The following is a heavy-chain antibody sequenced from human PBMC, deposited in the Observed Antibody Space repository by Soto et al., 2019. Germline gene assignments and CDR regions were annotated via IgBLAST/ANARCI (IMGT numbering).Heavy chain of an antibody. CDR2: IIPIFGTA. Sequence: SVKVSCKASGGTFSSYAISWVRQAPGQGLEWMGGIIPIFGTANYAQKFQGRVTITADESTSTAYMELSSLRSEDTAVYYCARRTRRDGYKSFDFDYWGQGTLVTVSS. D-gene: IGHD5-12*01. J-gene: IGHJ4*02. CDR1: GGTFSSYA. V-gene: IGHV1-69*13. CDR3: ARRTRRDGYKSFDFDY.